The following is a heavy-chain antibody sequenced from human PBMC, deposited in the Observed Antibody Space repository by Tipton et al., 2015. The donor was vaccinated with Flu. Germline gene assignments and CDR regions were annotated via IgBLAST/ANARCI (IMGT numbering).Heavy chain of an antibody. Sequence: EVQLVQSGAEVKEPGESLKISCKSSGYSFTSYWIAWVRQMPGKGLEWMGIIYPGDSDSRYSPSFQGQVTMSVDRSVRTVYLQWSSLKASDTAMYYCARLIYYVGDSLSAFDIWGQGTLVTVSS. CDR1: GYSFTSYW. V-gene: IGHV5-51*01. CDR3: ARLIYYVGDSLSAFDI. J-gene: IGHJ3*02. CDR2: IYPGDSDS. D-gene: IGHD3-10*02.